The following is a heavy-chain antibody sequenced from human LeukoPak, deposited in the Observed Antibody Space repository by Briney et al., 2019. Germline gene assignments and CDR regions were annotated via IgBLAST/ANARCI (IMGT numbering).Heavy chain of an antibody. J-gene: IGHJ6*02. D-gene: IGHD4-17*01. V-gene: IGHV5-51*01. Sequence: GESLKISCKGSGYRFTSYWIGWVRQMPGKGLEWMGIIYPDDSDTKYSPSFQGQVTISVDKSISTAYLQWSSLKASDTAMYYCARHNYGDLVKHYYYGMDVWGQGTTVTVSS. CDR2: IYPDDSDT. CDR3: ARHNYGDLVKHYYYGMDV. CDR1: GYRFTSYW.